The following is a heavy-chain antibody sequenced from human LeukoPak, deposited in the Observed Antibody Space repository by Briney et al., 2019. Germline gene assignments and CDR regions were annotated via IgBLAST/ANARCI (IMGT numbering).Heavy chain of an antibody. D-gene: IGHD2-15*01. Sequence: SQTLSLTCAISGDSVSSNSAAWTWIRPSPSRGLEWLGRTYYRSKWYNDYAVSVKSRITINPDTSKNQFSLQLNSVTPEDTAVYYCARVGGYCSGGSCDWYNRFDPWGQGTLVTVSS. CDR2: TYYRSKWYN. CDR1: GDSVSSNSAA. CDR3: ARVGGYCSGGSCDWYNRFDP. V-gene: IGHV6-1*01. J-gene: IGHJ5*02.